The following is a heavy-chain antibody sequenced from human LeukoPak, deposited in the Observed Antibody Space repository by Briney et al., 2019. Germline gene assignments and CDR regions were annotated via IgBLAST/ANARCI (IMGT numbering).Heavy chain of an antibody. V-gene: IGHV3-30*02. Sequence: GGSLRLSCAVSGFTFSNYGFHWVRQAPGKGLEWVAFIWYDGNNKYYADCVKGRFTISRDNSKNTLYLQMNSLSAEDTAVYYCATENRSGYWSLDYWGQGTLVTVSS. CDR2: IWYDGNNK. J-gene: IGHJ4*02. CDR3: ATENRSGYWSLDY. D-gene: IGHD3-22*01. CDR1: GFTFSNYG.